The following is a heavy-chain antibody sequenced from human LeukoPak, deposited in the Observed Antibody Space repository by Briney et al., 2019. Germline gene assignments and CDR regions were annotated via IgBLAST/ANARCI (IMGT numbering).Heavy chain of an antibody. CDR2: ISAYNGNT. CDR3: VRDLGVDTSMIFFDY. V-gene: IGHV1-18*01. Sequence: VASVKVSCKASGYTFTDFGVSWVRQAPGQGLEWMGWISAYNGNTNYVQKFQGRVTMTTDISTSTACLEPRSLRSDDTAVFYCVRDLGVDTSMIFFDYWGQGTRVTVSS. CDR1: GYTFTDFG. D-gene: IGHD5-18*01. J-gene: IGHJ4*02.